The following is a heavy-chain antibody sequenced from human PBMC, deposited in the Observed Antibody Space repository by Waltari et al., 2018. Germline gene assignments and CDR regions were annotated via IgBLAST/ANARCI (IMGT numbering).Heavy chain of an antibody. CDR1: GYTFTDFF. D-gene: IGHD3-3*01. J-gene: IGHJ4*02. CDR2: INPNSGDT. V-gene: IGHV1-2*06. Sequence: QVQLVQSGAEVKKSGASVKVSCKASGYTFTDFFIHWVRQAPGQGLEWMGLINPNSGDTSYAQRFQGRVTMTGYTSITTAYMELTGLRSDDTAIYYCARSGGGTTTFGVAEWGQGSLVTVSS. CDR3: ARSGGGTTTFGVAE.